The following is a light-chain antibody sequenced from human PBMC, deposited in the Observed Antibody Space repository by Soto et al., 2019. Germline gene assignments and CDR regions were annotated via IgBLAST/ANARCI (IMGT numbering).Light chain of an antibody. CDR2: DVS. Sequence: QSALTQPASVSGSPGQSITISCTGTSSDVGHYNYVSWFQQHPGKAPKLIIYDVSNRPSGVSNRFSGSKSGNTASLTISGLQAEDEADYYCTSYRSGSTVFGGGTKLTVL. J-gene: IGLJ2*01. V-gene: IGLV2-14*01. CDR1: SSDVGHYNY. CDR3: TSYRSGSTV.